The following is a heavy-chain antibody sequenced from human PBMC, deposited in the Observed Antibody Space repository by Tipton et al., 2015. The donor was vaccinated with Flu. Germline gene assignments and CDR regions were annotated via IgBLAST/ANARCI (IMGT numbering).Heavy chain of an antibody. Sequence: SLRLSCAASGLMFDAYAMHWVRQAPGKGLEWVSGISSNSYSIGYADSVRGRFTISRDNAKRSLFLLMNSLRAEDTALYYCAKDVSSSWPPGNWFDPWGQGTLVTVSS. V-gene: IGHV3-9*01. D-gene: IGHD6-13*01. J-gene: IGHJ5*02. CDR3: AKDVSSSWPPGNWFDP. CDR2: ISSNSYSI. CDR1: GLMFDAYA.